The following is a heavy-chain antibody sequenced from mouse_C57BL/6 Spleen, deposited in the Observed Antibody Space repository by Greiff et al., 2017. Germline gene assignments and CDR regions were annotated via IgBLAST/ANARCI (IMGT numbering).Heavy chain of an antibody. CDR3: ARELGRGFAY. CDR1: GFSLTSYG. Sequence: VQRVESGPGLVAPSQSLSITCTVSGFSLTSYGVDWVRQSPGKGLEWLGVIWGVGSTNYNSALKSRLSISKDNSKSQVFLKMNSLQTDDTAMYYCARELGRGFAYWGQGTLVTVSA. D-gene: IGHD4-1*01. V-gene: IGHV2-6*01. J-gene: IGHJ3*01. CDR2: IWGVGST.